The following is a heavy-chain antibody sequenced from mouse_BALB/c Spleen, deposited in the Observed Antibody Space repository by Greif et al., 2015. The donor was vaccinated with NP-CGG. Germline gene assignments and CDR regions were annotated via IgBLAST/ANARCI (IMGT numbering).Heavy chain of an antibody. J-gene: IGHJ1*01. CDR3: ARDGNYWYFDV. CDR2: ISDGGSYT. D-gene: IGHD2-1*01. V-gene: IGHV5-4*02. Sequence: EVKVVESGGGLVKPGGSLKLSCAASGFTFSDYYVYWVRQTPEKRLEWVATISDGGSYTYYPDSVKGRFTISRDNAKNNLYLQMSSLKSEDTAMYYCARDGNYWYFDVWGAGTTVTVSS. CDR1: GFTFSDYY.